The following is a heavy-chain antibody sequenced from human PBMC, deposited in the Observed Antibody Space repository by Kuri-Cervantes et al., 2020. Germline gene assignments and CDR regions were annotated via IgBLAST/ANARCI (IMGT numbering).Heavy chain of an antibody. D-gene: IGHD3-22*01. CDR1: GFTFSNAW. CDR2: IKSKRDGGTT. CDR3: ATDYYYDTSGTYDY. Sequence: GESLKISCVPSGFTFSNAWMSWVRQAPGKGLEWVGRIKSKRDGGTTDYAAPVKGRFTISRDDSKNTLYLQMNSLKTEDTAVYYCATDYYYDTSGTYDYWGQGTLVTVSS. V-gene: IGHV3-15*01. J-gene: IGHJ4*02.